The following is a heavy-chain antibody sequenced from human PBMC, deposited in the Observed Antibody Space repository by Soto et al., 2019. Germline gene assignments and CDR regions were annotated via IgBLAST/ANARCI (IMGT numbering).Heavy chain of an antibody. CDR3: ARVYD. D-gene: IGHD3-22*01. Sequence: GGSLRLSCAASGFTVNNNYMFWVRQAPGKGLEWVSVIYTGGSTYYADSVKGRFTISRDNSKNTLFLQVSSLRVEDTAVYYCARVYDWGQGTQVTVYS. CDR1: GFTVNNNY. J-gene: IGHJ4*02. CDR2: IYTGGST. V-gene: IGHV3-66*01.